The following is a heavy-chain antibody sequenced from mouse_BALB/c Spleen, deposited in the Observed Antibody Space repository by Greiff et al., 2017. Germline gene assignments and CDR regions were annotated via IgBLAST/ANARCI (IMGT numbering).Heavy chain of an antibody. Sequence: EVNLVESGGGLVQPGGSLRLSCATSGFTFTDYYMSWVRQPPGKALEWLGFIRNKANGYTTEYSASVKGRFTISRDNSQSILYLQMNTLRAEDSATYYCASDGYFYAMDYWGQGTSVTVSS. J-gene: IGHJ4*01. CDR3: ASDGYFYAMDY. D-gene: IGHD2-3*01. V-gene: IGHV7-3*02. CDR1: GFTFTDYY. CDR2: IRNKANGYTT.